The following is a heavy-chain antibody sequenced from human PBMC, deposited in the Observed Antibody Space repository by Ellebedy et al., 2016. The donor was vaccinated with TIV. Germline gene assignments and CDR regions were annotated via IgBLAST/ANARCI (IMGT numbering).Heavy chain of an antibody. Sequence: ASVKVSCXASRYTFTNYYMHWVRQAPGQGLEWVGVTNPRDAGTTYAQKFQDRVTMTSDTSTSTFYMDLRSLTSEDTAVYYCARGNTAMAMVDYWGQGTLVTVSS. CDR2: TNPRDAGT. CDR1: RYTFTNYY. CDR3: ARGNTAMAMVDY. D-gene: IGHD5-18*01. V-gene: IGHV1-46*01. J-gene: IGHJ4*02.